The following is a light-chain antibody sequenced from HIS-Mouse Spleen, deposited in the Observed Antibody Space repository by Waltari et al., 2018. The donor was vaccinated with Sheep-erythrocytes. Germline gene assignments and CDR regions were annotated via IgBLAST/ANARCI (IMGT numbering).Light chain of an antibody. J-gene: IGLJ1*01. Sequence: QSALTQPRPVSGSPGQSVTISCTGTSSDVGGYNYVSWYQQHPGKAPKLMIYDVSKRPAGVTDRFAGYKSGTTASLTISGLQAEDEADYYCCSYAGSYNHVFATGTKVTVL. CDR2: DVS. V-gene: IGLV2-11*01. CDR3: CSYAGSYNHV. CDR1: SSDVGGYNY.